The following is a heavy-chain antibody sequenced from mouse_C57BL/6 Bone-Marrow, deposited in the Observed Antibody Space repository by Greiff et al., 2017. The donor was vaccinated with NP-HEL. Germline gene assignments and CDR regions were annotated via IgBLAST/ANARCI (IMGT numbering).Heavy chain of an antibody. Sequence: VQLQQSGAELVRPGASVKLSCKASGYTFTDYYINWVKQRPGQGLEWIARIYPGSGNTYYNEKFKGKATLTAEKSSSTAYMQLSSLTSEDSAVYFCARRTVYAMDYWGQGTSVTVSS. V-gene: IGHV1-76*01. CDR2: IYPGSGNT. CDR1: GYTFTDYY. CDR3: ARRTVYAMDY. D-gene: IGHD4-1*01. J-gene: IGHJ4*01.